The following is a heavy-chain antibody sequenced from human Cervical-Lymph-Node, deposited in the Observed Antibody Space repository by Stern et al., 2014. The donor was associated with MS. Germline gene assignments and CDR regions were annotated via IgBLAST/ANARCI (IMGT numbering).Heavy chain of an antibody. CDR2: ISSTATYI. Sequence: EVQMVESGGGLVKPGGSLRLSCAASGFTFSRYSMNWVRQAPGQGLELVSSISSTATYIYYSDSVRGRFTISRDNAKTALFLQMNSLRVEDTAVYYCAKYCSDSICNGFDHWGQGALVTVSS. V-gene: IGHV3-21*01. J-gene: IGHJ4*02. CDR3: AKYCSDSICNGFDH. CDR1: GFTFSRYS. D-gene: IGHD2-15*01.